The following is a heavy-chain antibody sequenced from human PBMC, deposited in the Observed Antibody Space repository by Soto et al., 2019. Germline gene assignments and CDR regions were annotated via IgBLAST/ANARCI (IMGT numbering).Heavy chain of an antibody. V-gene: IGHV3-33*01. CDR3: ARDLSYLEWNYYGMDV. D-gene: IGHD3-3*01. CDR1: GFTFSNYG. CDR2: IWYDGNNK. J-gene: IGHJ6*02. Sequence: QVQLVESGGGVVQPGRSLRLSCAASGFTFSNYGMHWVRQAPGKGLEWVAVIWYDGNNKYYADSVKGRFTISRDNSKNTLYLEMNNLRAVDTAVYYCARDLSYLEWNYYGMDVWGQGTTVTVSS.